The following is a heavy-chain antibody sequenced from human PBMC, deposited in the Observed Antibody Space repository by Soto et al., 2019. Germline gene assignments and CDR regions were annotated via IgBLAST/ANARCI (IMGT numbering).Heavy chain of an antibody. CDR2: IYYSGST. D-gene: IGHD3-3*01. Sequence: QVQLQESGPGLVKPSQTLSLTCTVSGGSISSGGYYWSWIRQHPGKGLEWIGYIYYSGSTYYNPSLKSRVTISVDTSKNQFSLKLSSVTAADTAVYYCARAVGYDFWSGSPPDAFDIWGQGTMVTVSP. CDR1: GGSISSGGYY. CDR3: ARAVGYDFWSGSPPDAFDI. J-gene: IGHJ3*02. V-gene: IGHV4-31*03.